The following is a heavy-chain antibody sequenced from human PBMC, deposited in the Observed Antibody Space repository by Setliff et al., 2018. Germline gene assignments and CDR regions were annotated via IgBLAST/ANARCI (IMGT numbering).Heavy chain of an antibody. CDR1: GGSISSYY. J-gene: IGHJ6*03. CDR3: AREQWLDPPCYYYMDV. CDR2: IYIGGSA. V-gene: IGHV4-4*07. D-gene: IGHD6-19*01. Sequence: PSETLSLTCTVSGGSISSYYWSWIRQPAGKGLEWLGHIYIGGSANFYPSLKSLVTMSIDPSKNQFSLKLNSVIDSDMAVYYCAREQWLDPPCYYYMDVLAKGTMVTVSS.